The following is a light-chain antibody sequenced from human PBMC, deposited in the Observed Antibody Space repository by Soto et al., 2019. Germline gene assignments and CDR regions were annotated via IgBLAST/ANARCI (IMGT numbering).Light chain of an antibody. Sequence: IQITQSPSSLSASVGARVTITCQASQDISNYLNWYQQKQGKAPKLLIYDASNLETGVPSRFSVIVSGTDFTFNISSLKPEDSETDDGQQYENLPITFGQGTRLEIK. J-gene: IGKJ5*01. CDR3: QQYENLPIT. CDR2: DAS. CDR1: QDISNY. V-gene: IGKV1-33*01.